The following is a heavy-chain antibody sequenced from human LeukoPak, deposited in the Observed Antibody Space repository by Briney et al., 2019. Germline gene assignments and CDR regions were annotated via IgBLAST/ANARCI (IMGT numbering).Heavy chain of an antibody. V-gene: IGHV3-23*01. D-gene: IGHD2-2*01. CDR2: ISGSGGST. J-gene: IGHJ4*02. CDR3: AKLLVPAAILDYFDY. CDR1: GFTFSSYA. Sequence: GGSLRLSCAASGFTFSSYAMRWVRQAPGKGLEWVSAISGSGGSTYYADSVKGRFTISRDNSKNTLYLQMNSLRAEDTAVYYCAKLLVPAAILDYFDYWGQGTLVTVSS.